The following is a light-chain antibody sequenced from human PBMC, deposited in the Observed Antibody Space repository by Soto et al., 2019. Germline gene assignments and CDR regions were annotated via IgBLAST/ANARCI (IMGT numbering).Light chain of an antibody. Sequence: DIQMTQSPYSLSASVGDRVTITCRASQSISSNLNRYQQKPGKAPKLLIYGASTLQSGVTSRFSGSGSGTAFTLIISSLQPEVFATYYCQQSYSTPRTFGQGTQLDIK. CDR3: QQSYSTPRT. CDR1: QSISSN. J-gene: IGKJ2*01. CDR2: GAS. V-gene: IGKV1-39*01.